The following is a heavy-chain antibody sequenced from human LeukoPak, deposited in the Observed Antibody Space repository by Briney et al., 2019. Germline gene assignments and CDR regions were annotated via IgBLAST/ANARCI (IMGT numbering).Heavy chain of an antibody. V-gene: IGHV4-4*07. CDR2: IYTSGST. CDR1: GGSISSYY. Sequence: SETLSLTCTVSGGSISSYYWSWIRQPAGKGLEWIGRIYTSGSTNYNPSLKSRVTMSVDTSKNQFSLNLNSVTAADTAVYYCARRPPSYSDNSGTYYLGGFDYWGQGTLVTVSS. J-gene: IGHJ4*02. CDR3: ARRPPSYSDNSGTYYLGGFDY. D-gene: IGHD3-10*01.